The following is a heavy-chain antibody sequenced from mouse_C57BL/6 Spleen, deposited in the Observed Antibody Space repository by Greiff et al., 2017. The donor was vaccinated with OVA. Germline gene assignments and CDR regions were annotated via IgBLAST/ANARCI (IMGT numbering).Heavy chain of an antibody. V-gene: IGHV1-59*01. CDR2: IDPSDSYT. CDR3: ARSKGLEYYFDY. Sequence: VQLQQSGAELVRPGTSVKLSCKASGYTFTSYWMHWVKQRPGQGLEWIGVIDPSDSYTNYNQKFKGKATLTVDTSSSTAYMQLSSLTSEDSAVYYCARSKGLEYYFDYWGQGTTLTVSS. J-gene: IGHJ2*01. CDR1: GYTFTSYW. D-gene: IGHD2-4*01.